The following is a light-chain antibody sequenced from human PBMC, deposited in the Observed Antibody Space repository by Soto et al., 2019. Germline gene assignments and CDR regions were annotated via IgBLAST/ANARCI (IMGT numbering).Light chain of an antibody. Sequence: QTVVTQEPSFSVSPGETVTLTCALASGSVSTNFYASWYQQTPGQPPRPLIYSTYTRSSGVPDRFSGSILGNKAALTITGAQADDESDYYCVLYMGSGISVFGGGTQLTVL. CDR3: VLYMGSGISV. CDR1: SGSVSTNFY. J-gene: IGLJ2*01. CDR2: STY. V-gene: IGLV8-61*01.